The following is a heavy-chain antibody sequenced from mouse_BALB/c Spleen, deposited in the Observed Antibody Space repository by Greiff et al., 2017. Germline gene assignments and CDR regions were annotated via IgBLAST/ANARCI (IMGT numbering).Heavy chain of an antibody. J-gene: IGHJ3*01. CDR2: IDPENGDT. V-gene: IGHV14-4*02. CDR3: NGWAWCAY. CDR1: GFNIKDYY. Sequence: EVKLMESGAELVRSGASVKLSCTASGFNIKDYYMHWVKQRPEQGLEWIGWIDPENGDTEYAPKFQGKATMTADTSSNTAYLQLSSLTSEDTAVYYCNGWAWCAYWGQGTLVTVSA. D-gene: IGHD2-3*01.